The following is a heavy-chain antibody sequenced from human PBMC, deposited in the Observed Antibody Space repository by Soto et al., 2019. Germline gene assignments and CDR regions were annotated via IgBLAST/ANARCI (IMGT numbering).Heavy chain of an antibody. V-gene: IGHV4-30-4*01. CDR2: IYHSGST. CDR1: GDSISSVDHY. D-gene: IGHD1-1*01. Sequence: SETLSLTCTVSGDSISSVDHYWSWIRQPPGKGLEWMGYIYHSGSTHYNPSLNSRLTISIDTSKNQFSLKLSSVTAADTAVYYCAREALGNDDFDYWGQGTLVTVSS. CDR3: AREALGNDDFDY. J-gene: IGHJ4*02.